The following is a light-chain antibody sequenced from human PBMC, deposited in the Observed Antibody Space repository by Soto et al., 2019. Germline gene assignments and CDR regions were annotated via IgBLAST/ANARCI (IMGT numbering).Light chain of an antibody. Sequence: QSALTQPPSASGSPGQSLTISFTGTSSDVGGYNYVSWYQQRPGKAPKLVIYEVTKRPSGVPDRFSGSKSGSTASLTVSGLKADDAAEYYCASYAGTKLFVFGSGTKITVL. CDR1: SSDVGGYNY. CDR2: EVT. CDR3: ASYAGTKLFV. V-gene: IGLV2-8*01. J-gene: IGLJ1*01.